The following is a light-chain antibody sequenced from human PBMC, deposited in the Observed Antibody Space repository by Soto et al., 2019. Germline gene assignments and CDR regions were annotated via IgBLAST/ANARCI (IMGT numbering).Light chain of an antibody. Sequence: QPVLTQSPSASASLGASVKRTCTLSSGHSYYALAWHQQQPEKGPRYLMKLNSDGSHSKGDGIPDRFSGSSSGAERYLTISSLQSEDEADYYCQTWGTGGVVFGGGTKLTVL. V-gene: IGLV4-69*01. J-gene: IGLJ2*01. CDR2: LNSDGSH. CDR1: SGHSYYA. CDR3: QTWGTGGVV.